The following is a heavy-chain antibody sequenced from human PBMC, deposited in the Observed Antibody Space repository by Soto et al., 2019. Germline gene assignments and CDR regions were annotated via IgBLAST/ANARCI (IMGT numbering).Heavy chain of an antibody. CDR2: ISGSGGST. CDR3: AKCEVVRGHYGVDV. J-gene: IGHJ6*02. V-gene: IGHV3-23*01. D-gene: IGHD3-10*01. Sequence: EVQLLESGGGLVQPGGSLRLSCAASGFTFSSYAMSWVRQAPGKGLAWVSAISGSGGSTYYADSVKGRFTISRDNSKNTLYLQMNSLRSEDTAVYYCAKCEVVRGHYGVDVLGQGTTVTVSS. CDR1: GFTFSSYA.